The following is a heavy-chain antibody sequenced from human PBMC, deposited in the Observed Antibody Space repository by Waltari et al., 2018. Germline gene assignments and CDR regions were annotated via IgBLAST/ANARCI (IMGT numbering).Heavy chain of an antibody. CDR2: ITPTVCKA. Sequence: QVQLVQSGAEVKKPGSSVKVSCKASGGTFSSYAIRWVRQAPGQGLEWMGGITPTVCKANNAQKSQGRGTITADESTSTAYMELGSLRSEDTAVYYCAGEAKGNYGMDVWGQGTTVTVSS. J-gene: IGHJ6*02. CDR1: GGTFSSYA. CDR3: AGEAKGNYGMDV. V-gene: IGHV1-69*01.